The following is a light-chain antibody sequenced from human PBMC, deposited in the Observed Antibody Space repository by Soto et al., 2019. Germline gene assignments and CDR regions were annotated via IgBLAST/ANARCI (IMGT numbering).Light chain of an antibody. Sequence: DIQMAQSPSTLSANVGDRISITCRASQTISTWLAGYQQKPGKAPNLLIYQASTLETGVPSRFSGSGSGTEFTLTISGLQPDDFATYYCQQYDNCPLTGGGGTKVEI. CDR3: QQYDNCPLT. V-gene: IGKV1-5*03. J-gene: IGKJ4*01. CDR1: QTISTW. CDR2: QAS.